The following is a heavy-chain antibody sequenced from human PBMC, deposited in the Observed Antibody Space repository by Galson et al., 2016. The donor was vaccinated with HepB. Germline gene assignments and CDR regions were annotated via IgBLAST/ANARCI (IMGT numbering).Heavy chain of an antibody. D-gene: IGHD6-13*01. CDR1: GFSFSNAF. Sequence: SLRLSCAGSGFSFSNAFMSWVRQAPGKGLEWVGRIKSKTDGGTTDYAAPVKGRVTMSRDDSRNTLYLQMNSLKTEDTGVYYCTTKLVNQPDAWGQGTLVTVSS. CDR3: TTKLVNQPDA. CDR2: IKSKTDGGTT. J-gene: IGHJ5*02. V-gene: IGHV3-15*01.